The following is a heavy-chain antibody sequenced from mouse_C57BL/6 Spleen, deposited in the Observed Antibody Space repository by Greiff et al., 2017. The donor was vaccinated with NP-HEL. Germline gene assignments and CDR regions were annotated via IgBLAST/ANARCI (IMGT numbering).Heavy chain of an antibody. V-gene: IGHV1-54*01. CDR2: INPGSGGT. J-gene: IGHJ4*01. Sequence: QVQLQQSGAELVRPGTSVKVSCKASGYAFTNYLIEWVKQRPGQGLEWIGVINPGSGGTNYNEKFKGKATLTADKSSSTAYMQLSSLTSEDSAVYFCARGLITDAMDYWGQGTSVTVSS. D-gene: IGHD1-1*01. CDR3: ARGLITDAMDY. CDR1: GYAFTNYL.